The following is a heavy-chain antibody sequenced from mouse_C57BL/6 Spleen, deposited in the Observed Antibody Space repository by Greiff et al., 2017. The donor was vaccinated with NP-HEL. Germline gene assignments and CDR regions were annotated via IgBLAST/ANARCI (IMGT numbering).Heavy chain of an antibody. V-gene: IGHV1-26*01. CDR2: INPNNGGT. D-gene: IGHD2-5*01. J-gene: IGHJ3*01. Sequence: VQLQQSGPELVKPGASVKISCKASGYTFTDYYMNWVKQSHGKSLEWIGDINPNNGGTSYNQKFKGKATLTVDKSSSTAYMELRSLTSEDSAVYYCAIWSNYGFAYWGQGTLVTVSA. CDR1: GYTFTDYY. CDR3: AIWSNYGFAY.